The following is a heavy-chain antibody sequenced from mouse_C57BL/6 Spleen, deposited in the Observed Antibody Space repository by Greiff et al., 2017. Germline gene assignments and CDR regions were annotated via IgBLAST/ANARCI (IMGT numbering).Heavy chain of an antibody. D-gene: IGHD2-5*01. CDR1: GYTFTSYW. J-gene: IGHJ3*01. Sequence: QVQLQQPGAELVRPGSSVKLSCKASGYTFTSYWMHWVKQRPIQGLEWIGNIDPSDSETHYNQKFKDKATLTVDKSSSTAYMQLSSLTSEDSAVYYWARACYSKGGFAYWGQGTLVTVSA. CDR2: IDPSDSET. CDR3: ARACYSKGGFAY. V-gene: IGHV1-52*01.